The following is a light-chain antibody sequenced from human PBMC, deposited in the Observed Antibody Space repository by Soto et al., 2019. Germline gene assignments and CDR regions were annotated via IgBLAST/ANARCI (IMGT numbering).Light chain of an antibody. J-gene: IGKJ5*01. V-gene: IGKV3-20*01. CDR1: QSVSSSY. Sequence: EIVLTQSPGTLSLSPGERATISCRASQSVSSSYLAWYQQKPGQAPRLLIYGASSRATGIPDRFSGSGSGTDFTLTISRLEPEDFAVYYCQQYGSSPPLTFGQGTRLEIK. CDR3: QQYGSSPPLT. CDR2: GAS.